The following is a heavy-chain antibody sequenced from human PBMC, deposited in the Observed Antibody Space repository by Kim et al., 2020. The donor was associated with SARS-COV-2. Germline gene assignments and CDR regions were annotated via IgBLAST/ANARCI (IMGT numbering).Heavy chain of an antibody. D-gene: IGHD5-18*01. CDR1: GGSISSSSYY. V-gene: IGHV4-39*07. J-gene: IGHJ3*02. CDR3: ARDPHVDTATRDAFDI. CDR2: IYYSGST. Sequence: SETLSLTCTVSGGSISSSSYYWGWIRQPPGKGLEWIGSIYYSGSTYYNPSLKSRVTISVDTSKNQFSLKLSSVTAADTAVYYCARDPHVDTATRDAFDIWGQGTMVTVSS.